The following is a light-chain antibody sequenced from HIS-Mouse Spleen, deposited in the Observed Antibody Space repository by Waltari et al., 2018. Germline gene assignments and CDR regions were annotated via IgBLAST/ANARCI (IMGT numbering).Light chain of an antibody. V-gene: IGLV1-47*01. Sequence: QSVLTCPPSTSADPGQTLTFPCSGSRCNLRSQSPYLYQQLPGTAPKLRIYRNNQRPSGVPDRFSGSKSGTSASLAISGLRSEDEADYYCAAWDDSLSGPVFGGGTKLTVL. CDR3: AAWDDSLSGPV. CDR2: RNN. J-gene: IGLJ3*02. CDR1: RCNLRSQS.